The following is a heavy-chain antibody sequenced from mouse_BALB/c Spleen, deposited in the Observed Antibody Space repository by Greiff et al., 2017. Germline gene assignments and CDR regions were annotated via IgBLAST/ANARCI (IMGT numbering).Heavy chain of an antibody. CDR2: ISSGGSYT. CDR3: TRDNYGSTWFAY. CDR1: GFTFSSYT. Sequence: DVKLVESGGGLVKPGGSLKLSCAASGFTFSSYTMSWVRQTPEKRLEWVATISSGGSYTYYPDSVKGRFTISRDNAKNTLYLQMSSLKSEDTAMYYCTRDNYGSTWFAYWGQGTLVTVSA. D-gene: IGHD1-1*01. J-gene: IGHJ3*01. V-gene: IGHV5-6-4*01.